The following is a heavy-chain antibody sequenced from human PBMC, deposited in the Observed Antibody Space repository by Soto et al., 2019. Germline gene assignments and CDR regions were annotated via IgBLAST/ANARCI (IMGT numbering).Heavy chain of an antibody. Sequence: EVQLVESGGGLVQPGGSLRLSCAAPGFTVSSNFMSWVRQAPGKGLECVSVIYSGGTTYYADSVKGRFTISRHHSKNTLYLQMKSLRAEDTAVYYCARGAGYSSGWYDYWGQGTLVTVSS. V-gene: IGHV3-53*04. CDR3: ARGAGYSSGWYDY. CDR2: IYSGGTT. J-gene: IGHJ4*02. D-gene: IGHD6-19*01. CDR1: GFTVSSNF.